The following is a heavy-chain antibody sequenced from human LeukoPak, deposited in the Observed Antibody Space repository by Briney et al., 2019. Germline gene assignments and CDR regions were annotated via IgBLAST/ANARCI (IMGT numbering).Heavy chain of an antibody. J-gene: IGHJ6*03. CDR2: IYHSGST. V-gene: IGHV4-30-2*01. CDR1: GGSISSGGYY. Sequence: SETLSLTCTVSGGSISSGGYYWSWIRQPPGKGLEWIGYIYHSGSTYYNPSLKSRVTISVDRSKNQFSLKLSSVTAADTAVYYCARAYCSSTSCYGYYYYYMDVWGKGTTVTVSS. CDR3: ARAYCSSTSCYGYYYYYMDV. D-gene: IGHD2-2*01.